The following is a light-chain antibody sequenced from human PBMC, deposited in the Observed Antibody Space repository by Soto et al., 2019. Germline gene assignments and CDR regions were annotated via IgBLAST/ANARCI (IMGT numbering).Light chain of an antibody. V-gene: IGKV3-11*01. J-gene: IGKJ3*01. CDR3: QQRSNWSFT. CDR1: QXVXXY. Sequence: EIVXXXSPDXXXLSPGERATXXXXXSQXVXXYLAWYQQNPGQAPRLLIYDASNRATGIPARFSGSGSGTDFTLTISSLEPEDFAVYYCQQRSNWSFTFGPGTKVDIK. CDR2: DAS.